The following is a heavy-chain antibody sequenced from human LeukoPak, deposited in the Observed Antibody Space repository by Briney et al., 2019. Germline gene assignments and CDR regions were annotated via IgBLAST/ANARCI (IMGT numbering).Heavy chain of an antibody. Sequence: GASVKVSCKASGGTFSSYAISWVRQAPGQGLEWMGGIIPIFGTANYAQKFQDRVTITADESTSTAYMELSSLRAEDTAVYYCARLCWGNQLAGFDSWGQGTLVTVSS. CDR1: GGTFSSYA. D-gene: IGHD3-10*02. J-gene: IGHJ4*02. V-gene: IGHV1-69*13. CDR3: ARLCWGNQLAGFDS. CDR2: IIPIFGTA.